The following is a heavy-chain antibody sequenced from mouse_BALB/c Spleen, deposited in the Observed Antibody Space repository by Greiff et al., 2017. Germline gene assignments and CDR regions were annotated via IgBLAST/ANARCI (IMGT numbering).Heavy chain of an antibody. CDR1: GYTFTSYT. D-gene: IGHD1-2*01. Sequence: QVQLKESAAELARPGASVKMSCKASGYTFTSYTMHWVKQRPGQGLEWIGYINPSSGYTEYNQKFKDKTTLTADKSSSTAYMQLSSLTSEDSAVYYCAQLLRPAWFAYWGQGTLVTVSA. CDR3: AQLLRPAWFAY. CDR2: INPSSGYT. V-gene: IGHV1-4*02. J-gene: IGHJ3*01.